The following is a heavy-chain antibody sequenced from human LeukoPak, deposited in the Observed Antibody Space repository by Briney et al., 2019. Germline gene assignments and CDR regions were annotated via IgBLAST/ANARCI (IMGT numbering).Heavy chain of an antibody. CDR2: ISYDGGNK. Sequence: PGGSLRLSCAAPGFSFSSYVMHWVRQAPGKGPEWVAVISYDGGNKYYADSVKGRFTISRDNSKNTLYLQVNSLGAEDTAVYYCARDHTSGWLRGFDYWGQGTLVTVSS. CDR3: ARDHTSGWLRGFDY. D-gene: IGHD6-19*01. CDR1: GFSFSSYV. J-gene: IGHJ4*02. V-gene: IGHV3-30*04.